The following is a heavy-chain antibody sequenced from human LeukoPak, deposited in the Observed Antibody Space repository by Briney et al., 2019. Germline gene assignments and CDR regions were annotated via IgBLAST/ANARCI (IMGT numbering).Heavy chain of an antibody. CDR1: GFTFSSYA. V-gene: IGHV3-23*01. D-gene: IGHD1-26*01. CDR3: AKYGPQDSGSSHFDY. Sequence: GGSLRLSCAASGFTFSSYAMSWVRQAPGKGLEWVSAIRDSGSSTHYADSVKGRFTTSRDNSKNTLFLQMNSLKAEDTAIYYCAKYGPQDSGSSHFDYWGQGALVTVSS. CDR2: IRDSGSST. J-gene: IGHJ4*02.